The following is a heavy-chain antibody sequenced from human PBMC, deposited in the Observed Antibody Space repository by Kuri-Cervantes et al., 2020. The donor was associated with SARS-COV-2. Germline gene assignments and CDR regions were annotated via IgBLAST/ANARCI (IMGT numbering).Heavy chain of an antibody. CDR3: AQDVQYCTRTSCSHYDYYGMDV. CDR2: IYFDGSKR. D-gene: IGHD2-2*01. V-gene: IGHV3-30*18. J-gene: IGHJ6*02. CDR1: DYTFTNYG. Sequence: GGSLRLSCAASDYTFTNYGMHWVRQAPGKGLEWVAVIYFDGSKRYFGDSVKGRFTISRDNSNNTLYLQMNSLRPEDTAVYYCAQDVQYCTRTSCSHYDYYGMDVWGQGTTVTVSS.